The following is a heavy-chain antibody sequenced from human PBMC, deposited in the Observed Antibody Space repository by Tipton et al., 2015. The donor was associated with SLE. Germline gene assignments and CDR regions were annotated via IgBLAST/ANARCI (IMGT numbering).Heavy chain of an antibody. CDR2: INSDGSIT. CDR1: GFTFSSYW. Sequence: SLRLSCAASGFTFSSYWMHWVRQAPGKGLVWVSRINSDGSITSYADSVKGRFTISRDNAKNTLYVQMNSLRAEDTAVYYCPGELSLGMDIWGQGTMVTVSS. D-gene: IGHD3-16*01. V-gene: IGHV3-74*01. J-gene: IGHJ3*02. CDR3: PGELSLGMDI.